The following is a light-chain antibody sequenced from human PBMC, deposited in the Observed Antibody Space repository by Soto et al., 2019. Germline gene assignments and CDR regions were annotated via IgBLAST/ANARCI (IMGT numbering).Light chain of an antibody. CDR3: QQYYSYPWT. CDR1: QGISSY. CDR2: AAS. V-gene: IGKV1-8*01. Sequence: AIRMTQSPSSLSASTGDRVTITCRASQGISSYLAWYQQKPGKAPKLLIYAASTLQSGVPSRFSGSGSGTDFTLTIICLQSEDFATYYFQQYYSYPWTFGQGTKVEIK. J-gene: IGKJ1*01.